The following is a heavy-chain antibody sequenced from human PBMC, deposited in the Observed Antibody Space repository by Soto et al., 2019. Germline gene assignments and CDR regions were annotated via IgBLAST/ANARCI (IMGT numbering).Heavy chain of an antibody. CDR2: IWYDGSNK. J-gene: IGHJ5*02. Sequence: PGGSLRRSWAASGFTFSSYGMHWGRQAPGKGLEWVAVIWYDGSNKYYADSVKGRFTISRDNSKNTLYLQMNSLRAADTAVYYCARSSLVYAIHWFDPWGPGTLVTVSS. V-gene: IGHV3-33*01. CDR1: GFTFSSYG. CDR3: ARSSLVYAIHWFDP. D-gene: IGHD2-8*01.